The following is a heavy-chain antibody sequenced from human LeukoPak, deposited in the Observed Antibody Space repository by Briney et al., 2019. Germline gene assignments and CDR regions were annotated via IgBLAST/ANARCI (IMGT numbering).Heavy chain of an antibody. CDR1: GFTFSTYS. CDR3: ARTGYYRAPRGYFDY. CDR2: ISSSGSTI. J-gene: IGHJ4*02. D-gene: IGHD3-9*01. V-gene: IGHV3-48*04. Sequence: QSGGSLRLSCAASGFTFSTYSMNWVRQAPGKGLEWVSYISSSGSTIYYADSVKGRFTISRDNAKNSLYLQMNSLRAEDTAVYYCARTGYYRAPRGYFDYWGQGTLVTVSS.